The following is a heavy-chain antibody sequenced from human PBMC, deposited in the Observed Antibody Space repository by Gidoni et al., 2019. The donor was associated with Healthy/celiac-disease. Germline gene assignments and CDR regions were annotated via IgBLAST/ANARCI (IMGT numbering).Heavy chain of an antibody. Sequence: EVQLVESGGGLVQPGGSLRLSCAASGFTFSSYSMNWVRQAPGKGLEWVSYISSSSSTIYYADSVKGRFTISRDNAKNSLYLQMNSLRAEDTAVYYCARESGVLWFGEPLDYWGQGTLVTVSS. CDR3: ARESGVLWFGEPLDY. J-gene: IGHJ4*02. D-gene: IGHD3-10*01. CDR2: ISSSSSTI. V-gene: IGHV3-48*01. CDR1: GFTFSSYS.